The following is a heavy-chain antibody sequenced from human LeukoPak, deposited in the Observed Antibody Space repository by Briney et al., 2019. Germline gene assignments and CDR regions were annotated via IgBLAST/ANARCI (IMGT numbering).Heavy chain of an antibody. CDR2: IYHSGST. CDR1: GYSISSGYF. V-gene: IGHV4-38-2*02. Sequence: SETLSLTCAVSGYSISSGYFWGWIRQPPGKGLEWIGTIYHSGSTYYNPSLKSRVTISVDTSKNQFSLMLSSVTAADTAVYYCARDTNYDSSGDAIFDYWGQGTLFTVSS. J-gene: IGHJ4*02. D-gene: IGHD3-22*01. CDR3: ARDTNYDSSGDAIFDY.